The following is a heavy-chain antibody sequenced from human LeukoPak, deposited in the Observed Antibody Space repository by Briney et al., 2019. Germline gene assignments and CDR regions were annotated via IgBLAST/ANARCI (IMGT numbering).Heavy chain of an antibody. D-gene: IGHD4-17*01. J-gene: IGHJ4*02. CDR1: GFTFSSYA. V-gene: IGHV3-23*01. Sequence: QPGASLRLYCAASGFTFSSYAMSWLRQAPGKGLEWVSAISGGGGSTYYADSVKGRFTISRDNSKNTLYLQMNSLRAEDTAVYYCATPGYGDYFFDYWGQGTLVTVSS. CDR2: ISGGGGST. CDR3: ATPGYGDYFFDY.